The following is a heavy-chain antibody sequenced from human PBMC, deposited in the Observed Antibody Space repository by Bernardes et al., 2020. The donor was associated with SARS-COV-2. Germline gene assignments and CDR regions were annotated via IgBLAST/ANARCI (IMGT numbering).Heavy chain of an antibody. CDR3: AGSSCGIDCYIGGLRSWDYGMDV. CDR1: GASISSSNYY. D-gene: IGHD2-21*02. J-gene: IGHJ6*02. CDR2: IYSSGSS. V-gene: IGHV4-39*01. Sequence: SETLSLTCTVSGASISSSNYYWGWIRQPPGKGLEWIGSIYSSGSSYYNPSLQSRVRGSVATSKNQFSLRLSFVTAADTAVYYCAGSSCGIDCYIGGLRSWDYGMDVWGQGTTVTVSS.